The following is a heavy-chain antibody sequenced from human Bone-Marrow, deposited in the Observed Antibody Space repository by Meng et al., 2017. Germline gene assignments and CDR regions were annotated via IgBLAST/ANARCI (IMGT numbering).Heavy chain of an antibody. CDR3: ARTGGFRGEGSYSIGPIFGYYFDY. V-gene: IGHV1-69*05. Sequence: SVKVSCKASGCTFSSYAISWVRQAPGQGLEWMGGIIPIFGTANYAQKFQGRVTITTDESTSTAYMELSCLRSEDTAVYYCARTGGFRGEGSYSIGPIFGYYFDYWGQGTLVTVSS. CDR2: IIPIFGTA. CDR1: GCTFSSYA. D-gene: IGHD6-19*01. J-gene: IGHJ4*02.